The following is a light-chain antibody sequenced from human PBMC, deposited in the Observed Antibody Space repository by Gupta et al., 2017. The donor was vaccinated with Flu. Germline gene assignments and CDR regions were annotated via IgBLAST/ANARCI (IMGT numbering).Light chain of an antibody. V-gene: IGKV1-39*01. J-gene: IGKJ4*01. CDR1: QSISSY. CDR2: AAS. Sequence: DIQMTQSPSSLSASVGDRVTITCRASQSISSYLNWYQQKPGKAPKLLIYAASSLQSGVPSRCSGSGSGTDFTLIISSLQPEDFATYYCQQNYSTPHRTFGGGTKVEIK. CDR3: QQNYSTPHRT.